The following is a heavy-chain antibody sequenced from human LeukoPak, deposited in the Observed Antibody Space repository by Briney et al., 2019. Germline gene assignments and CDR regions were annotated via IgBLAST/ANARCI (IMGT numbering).Heavy chain of an antibody. CDR2: IYHSGST. J-gene: IGHJ4*02. CDR3: ARILGSGVGY. V-gene: IGHV4-30-2*01. D-gene: IGHD3-10*01. CDR1: GGSISSGGYY. Sequence: PSETLSLTCTVSGGSISSGGYYWSWIRQPPGKGLEWIGYIYHSGSTYYNPSLKSRVTISVDRSKNQFSLKLSSVTAADTAVYYCARILGSGVGYWGQGTLVTVSS.